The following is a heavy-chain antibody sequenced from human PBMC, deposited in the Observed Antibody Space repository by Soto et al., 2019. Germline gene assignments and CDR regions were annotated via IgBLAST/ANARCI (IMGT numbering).Heavy chain of an antibody. CDR3: GRGVVGGYGADDY. CDR1: GGSFSGYY. D-gene: IGHD5-12*01. Sequence: SETLSLTCAVYGGSFSGYYWSWIRQPPGKGLEWIGEINHSGSTNYNPSLKSRVTISVDTSKNQFSLKLSSVTAADTAVYYCGRGVVGGYGADDYWGQGTLVTVSS. J-gene: IGHJ4*02. CDR2: INHSGST. V-gene: IGHV4-34*01.